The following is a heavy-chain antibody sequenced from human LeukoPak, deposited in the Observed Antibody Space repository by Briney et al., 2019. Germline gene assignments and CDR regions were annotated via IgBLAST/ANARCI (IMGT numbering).Heavy chain of an antibody. V-gene: IGHV1-69*13. D-gene: IGHD6-19*01. CDR3: ARDPSNTSGWFAYLDY. J-gene: IGHJ4*02. CDR2: IIPIFGTA. CDR1: GGTFSSYA. Sequence: SVKVSCKASGGTFSSYAISWVRQAPGHGLEWMGGIIPIFGTANYAQKFQGRVTITADESTSAAYMELSSLRSDDTAVYYCARDPSNTSGWFAYLDYWGQGTLVTVSS.